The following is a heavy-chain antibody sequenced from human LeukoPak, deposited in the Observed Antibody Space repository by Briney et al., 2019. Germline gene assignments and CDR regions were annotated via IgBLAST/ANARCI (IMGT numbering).Heavy chain of an antibody. Sequence: SETLSVTCTVSGGSISSYYWSWIRQPPGKGLEWIGYIYYSGSTNYNPSLKSRVTISVDTSKNQFSLKLSSVTAADTAVYYCARSPTLYFGADYWGQGTLVTVSS. J-gene: IGHJ4*02. CDR2: IYYSGST. V-gene: IGHV4-59*01. D-gene: IGHD3-10*01. CDR1: GGSISSYY. CDR3: ARSPTLYFGADY.